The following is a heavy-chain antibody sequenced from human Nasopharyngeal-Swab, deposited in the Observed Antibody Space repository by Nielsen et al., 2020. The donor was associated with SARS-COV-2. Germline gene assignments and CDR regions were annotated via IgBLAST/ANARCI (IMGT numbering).Heavy chain of an antibody. CDR3: ARDGVADLDY. Sequence: SETLSLTCTVSGGSISSYYWSWIRQPPGKGLEWIGYIYYSGSTNYNPSLKSRVTISVDTSKNQFSLKLSSVTAADTAVYYCARDGVADLDYWGQGTLVTVSS. CDR1: GGSISSYY. V-gene: IGHV4-59*01. J-gene: IGHJ4*02. CDR2: IYYSGST. D-gene: IGHD6-19*01.